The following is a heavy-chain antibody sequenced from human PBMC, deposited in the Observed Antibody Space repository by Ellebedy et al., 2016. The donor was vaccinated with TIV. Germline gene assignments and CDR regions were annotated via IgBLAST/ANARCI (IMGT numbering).Heavy chain of an antibody. CDR3: ARDGTVLVPAADMDV. CDR2: GYHSGIT. V-gene: IGHV4-38-2*02. D-gene: IGHD2-2*01. J-gene: IGHJ6*03. Sequence: SETLSLTCTVSGYFISDGYYWGCIRQPPGKGLEWIGSGYHSGITFYNPSLKSRVSISVDTTKNQFSLRLASVTAADTAVYYCARDGTVLVPAADMDVWGKGTTVTVSS. CDR1: GYFISDGYY.